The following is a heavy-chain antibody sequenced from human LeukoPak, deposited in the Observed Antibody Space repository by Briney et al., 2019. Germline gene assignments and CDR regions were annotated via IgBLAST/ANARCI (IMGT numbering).Heavy chain of an antibody. D-gene: IGHD1-26*01. CDR1: GFTFSSYG. Sequence: GGSLRLSCAASGFTFSSYGMHWVRQAPGKGLEWVAVISYDGSNKYYADSVKGRFTISRDNSKNTLSLQMNSLRVQDTAVHYCARSYSDAFDIWGQGTMVTVSS. V-gene: IGHV3-30*03. CDR2: ISYDGSNK. J-gene: IGHJ3*02. CDR3: ARSYSDAFDI.